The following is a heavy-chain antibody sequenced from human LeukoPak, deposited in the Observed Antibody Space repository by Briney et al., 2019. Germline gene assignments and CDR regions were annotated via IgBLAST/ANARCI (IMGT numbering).Heavy chain of an antibody. CDR1: GFTFSSYG. CDR3: ARDRGYGSGSYYIDC. CDR2: IWYDGSNK. J-gene: IGHJ4*02. V-gene: IGHV3-33*01. Sequence: GGSLRLSCAASGFTFSSYGMHWVRQAPGKGLEWVAVIWYDGSNKYYADSVKGRFTISRDNSKNTLYLQMNSLRAEDTAVYYCARDRGYGSGSYYIDCWGQGTLVTVSS. D-gene: IGHD3-10*01.